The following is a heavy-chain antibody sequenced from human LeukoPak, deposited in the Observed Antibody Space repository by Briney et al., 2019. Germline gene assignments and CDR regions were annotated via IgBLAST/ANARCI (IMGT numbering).Heavy chain of an antibody. V-gene: IGHV4-39*07. D-gene: IGHD4-17*01. CDR3: ARAGYGDYWAGLD. Sequence: PSETLSLTCTVSGGSISTSSYYWGWVRQPPGKGLEWIGEIYHSGSTNYNPSLKSRVTISVDKSKNQFSLKLSSVTAADTAVYYCARAGYGDYWAGLDWGQGTLVTVSS. CDR2: IYHSGST. J-gene: IGHJ4*02. CDR1: GGSISTSSYY.